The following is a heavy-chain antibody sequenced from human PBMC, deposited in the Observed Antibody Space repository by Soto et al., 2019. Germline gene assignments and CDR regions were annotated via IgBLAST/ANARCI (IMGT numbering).Heavy chain of an antibody. V-gene: IGHV3-48*03. D-gene: IGHD2-2*01. Sequence: PGGSLRLSCAGSGFSFSDYEMNWVRHAPGKGLEWVSYIAGGSGHTIYYADSVKGRFTISRDNAKNSLYLQMNRLRAEDTAVYYCARDYGGSSTTCDYLDVWGQGTTVTVSS. CDR1: GFSFSDYE. J-gene: IGHJ6*03. CDR3: ARDYGGSSTTCDYLDV. CDR2: IAGGSGHTI.